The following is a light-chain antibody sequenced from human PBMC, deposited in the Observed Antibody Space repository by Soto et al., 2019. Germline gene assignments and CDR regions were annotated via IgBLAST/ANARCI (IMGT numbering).Light chain of an antibody. CDR3: QNYNTPPLT. CDR1: RGISNY. V-gene: IGKV1-27*01. J-gene: IGKJ1*01. Sequence: DIQMTQSPSSLSASVGDRVTITWRASRGISNYLAWYQQKPGKVPKVLIYAASTLPSGVPSRFSGSGSGTDFTLTISSLQPEDGATYYCQNYNTPPLTFGRGTKVEIK. CDR2: AAS.